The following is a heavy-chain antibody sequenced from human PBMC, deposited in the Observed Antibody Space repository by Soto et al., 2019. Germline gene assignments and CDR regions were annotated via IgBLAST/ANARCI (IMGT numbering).Heavy chain of an antibody. CDR2: INHSGST. V-gene: IGHV4-34*01. CDR1: GGSCSGSY. J-gene: IGHJ6*02. D-gene: IGHD4-17*01. Sequence: SESLSLTGTVYGGSCSGSYWSWIRKPPGTGLEWIGEINHSGSTNYNPSLKIRVTISVDTSKNQFSLKLSSVTAADTAVYYCARGRGSTVITRYYYYGMDVWGQGTTVTVSS. CDR3: ARGRGSTVITRYYYYGMDV.